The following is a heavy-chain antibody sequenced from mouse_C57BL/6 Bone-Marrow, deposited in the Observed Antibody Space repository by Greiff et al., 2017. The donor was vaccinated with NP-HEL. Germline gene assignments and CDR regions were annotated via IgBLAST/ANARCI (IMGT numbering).Heavy chain of an antibody. CDR2: IYPGSGST. V-gene: IGHV1-55*01. J-gene: IGHJ3*01. D-gene: IGHD2-4*01. CDR1: GYTFTSYW. CDR3: ARSGVYYDYDWFAY. Sequence: VQLQQPGAELVKPGASVKMSCKASGYTFTSYWITWVKRRPGQGLEWIGDIYPGSGSTNYNEKFKSKATLTVDTSSSTAYMRLSSLTSEDSAVYYCARSGVYYDYDWFAYWGQGTLVTVSA.